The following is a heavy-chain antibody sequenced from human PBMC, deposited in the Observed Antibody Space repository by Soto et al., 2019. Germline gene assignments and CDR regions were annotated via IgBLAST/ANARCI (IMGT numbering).Heavy chain of an antibody. CDR1: GGSISSGGYS. V-gene: IGHV4-30-2*01. D-gene: IGHD3-10*01. J-gene: IGHJ4*02. Sequence: QLQLQESGSGLVKPSQTLSLTCAVSGGSISSGGYSWSWIRQPPGKGLEWIGYIYHSGSTYYNPSLTTRATISVDRSKNQFSRKLSSVTAADAAVYYGARGPPFGYWGQGTLVTVSS. CDR2: IYHSGST. CDR3: ARGPPFGY.